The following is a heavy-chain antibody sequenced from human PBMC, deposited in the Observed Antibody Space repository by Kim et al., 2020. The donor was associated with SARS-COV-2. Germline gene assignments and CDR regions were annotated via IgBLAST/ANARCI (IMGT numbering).Heavy chain of an antibody. D-gene: IGHD3-9*01. CDR3: ARDGNQLRYFRRGDWFDP. V-gene: IGHV3-11*01. Sequence: GGSLRLSCAASGFTFSDYYMSWIRQAPGKGLEWVSYISSSGSTIYYADSVKGRFTISRDNAKNSLYLQMNSLRAEDTAVYYCARDGNQLRYFRRGDWFDPWGQGTLVTVSS. CDR1: GFTFSDYY. CDR2: ISSSGSTI. J-gene: IGHJ5*02.